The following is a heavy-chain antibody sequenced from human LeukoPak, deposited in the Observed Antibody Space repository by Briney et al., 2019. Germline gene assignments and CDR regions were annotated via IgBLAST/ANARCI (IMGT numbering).Heavy chain of an antibody. D-gene: IGHD3-16*01. CDR2: INSDGS. Sequence: GGSLRLSCAASGFTLSTYWIHWVRQPPGKGLVWVSRINSDGSSFADSVKGRFTISRDNAKNTVYLQMNSLRAEDTAVYFCARGYTFGTLDYWGQGALVTVSS. CDR3: ARGYTFGTLDY. J-gene: IGHJ4*02. V-gene: IGHV3-74*01. CDR1: GFTLSTYW.